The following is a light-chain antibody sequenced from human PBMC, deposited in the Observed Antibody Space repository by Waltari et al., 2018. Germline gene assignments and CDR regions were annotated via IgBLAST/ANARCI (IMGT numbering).Light chain of an antibody. CDR3: QMYVSLPAT. V-gene: IGKV3-20*01. J-gene: IGKJ1*01. Sequence: EIVLTQSPGTLSLSPGEGATLSCRASQSVGRSLAWYQQKPGQAPRLLIYDASSRATGIPDRFSGSGSGTDFSLTISRLEPEDFAVYYCQMYVSLPATFGQGTKVEIK. CDR2: DAS. CDR1: QSVGRS.